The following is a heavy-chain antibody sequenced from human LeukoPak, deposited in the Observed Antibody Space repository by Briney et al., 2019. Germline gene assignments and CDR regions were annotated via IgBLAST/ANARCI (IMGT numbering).Heavy chain of an antibody. CDR3: ARIAAAGSFYYYYYYMDV. D-gene: IGHD6-13*01. V-gene: IGHV4-38-2*01. Sequence: KPSETLSLTCSVSGYSISSGYYWGWTRQPPGKGLEWIGSIYHSGSTYYNPSLKSRVTISVDTSKNQFSLKLSSVTAADTAVYYCARIAAAGSFYYYYYYMDVWGKGTTVTVSS. CDR1: GYSISSGYY. CDR2: IYHSGST. J-gene: IGHJ6*03.